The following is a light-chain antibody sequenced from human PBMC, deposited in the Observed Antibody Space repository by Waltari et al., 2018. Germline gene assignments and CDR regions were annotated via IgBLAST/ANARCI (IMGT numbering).Light chain of an antibody. Sequence: QSALTQPASVSGSPGQSITISCTGTSSDVGSYKLVSWYQQHPGKAPRLMIYADSNRPSGSTNRLLGSKSGNTASLTISGLQAEDEAAYYCCSYAGSSTVKFGEGTYLTVL. V-gene: IGLV2-23*01. CDR2: ADS. CDR3: CSYAGSSTVK. J-gene: IGLJ2*01. CDR1: SSDVGSYKL.